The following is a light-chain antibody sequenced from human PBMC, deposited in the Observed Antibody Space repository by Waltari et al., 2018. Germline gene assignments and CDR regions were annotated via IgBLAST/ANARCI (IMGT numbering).Light chain of an antibody. Sequence: QSALTQPASVSGSPGQSITISCTGTSSDVGGYNYVSWYQHHPGKAPKVKIFDVTKRPSGVSNRFSGSKSGHTASLTISVLQAEDEADYYCSSYTSSSTSLYVFGTGTKVTVL. V-gene: IGLV2-14*03. CDR3: SSYTSSSTSLYV. CDR2: DVT. J-gene: IGLJ1*01. CDR1: SSDVGGYNY.